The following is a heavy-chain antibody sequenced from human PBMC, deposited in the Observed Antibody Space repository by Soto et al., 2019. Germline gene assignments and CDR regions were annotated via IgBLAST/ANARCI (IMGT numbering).Heavy chain of an antibody. D-gene: IGHD6-6*01. V-gene: IGHV4-61*01. CDR1: GASVSSGSFY. CDR3: ASVPLRHSSSHTFYS. CDR2: IYNNETF. Sequence: SETLSLTCSVSGASVSSGSFYWSWIRQPPGKGLEWIGFIYNNETFNYNPSLKSRVTLSVDTSKHQFSLKLSSVTAADTAVYYCASVPLRHSSSHTFYSWGQGSLLT. J-gene: IGHJ4*02.